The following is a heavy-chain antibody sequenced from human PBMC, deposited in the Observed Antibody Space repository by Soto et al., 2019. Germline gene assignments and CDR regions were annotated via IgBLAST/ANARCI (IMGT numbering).Heavy chain of an antibody. CDR1: GFSFSSCA. CDR3: AKDRGVTTYRFDP. J-gene: IGHJ5*02. D-gene: IGHD3-10*01. Sequence: EVQLLEYGGGLVQPGGSLRLSCAASGFSFSSCAMSWVRQAPGRGLEWVSGISGSGVSTYYADSVKGRFTISRDNSKNTLYLQMNNLRGEDTAVYYCAKDRGVTTYRFDPWGQGTLVTVSS. V-gene: IGHV3-23*01. CDR2: ISGSGVST.